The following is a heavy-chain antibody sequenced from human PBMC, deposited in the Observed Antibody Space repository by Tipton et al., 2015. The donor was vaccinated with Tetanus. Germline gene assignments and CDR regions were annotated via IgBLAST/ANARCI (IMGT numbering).Heavy chain of an antibody. V-gene: IGHV4-39*01. J-gene: IGHJ3*02. D-gene: IGHD3-22*01. Sequence: TLSLTCTASGGSISSFNYYWGWVRQPPGKGLEWIGSIYYSGSTYSNPSLGSRVTMSVDTSKIQFSLKVSSVTAADTAVYYCARLSSSANDAHAFDIWGQGTMVTVSS. CDR1: GGSISSFNYY. CDR3: ARLSSSANDAHAFDI. CDR2: IYYSGST.